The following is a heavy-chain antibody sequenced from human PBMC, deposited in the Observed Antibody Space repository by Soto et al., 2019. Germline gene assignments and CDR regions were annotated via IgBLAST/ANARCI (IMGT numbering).Heavy chain of an antibody. Sequence: QVQLVQSGAEVKKPGSSVKVSCKASGGTFSSYTISWVRQAPGEGLEWMGRIIPILGIANYAQKFQGRVTITADKSTSTAYMELSSLRSEDTAVYYCASGHGDYRLRYYFDDWGQGTLVTVSS. CDR1: GGTFSSYT. V-gene: IGHV1-69*02. CDR3: ASGHGDYRLRYYFDD. CDR2: IIPILGIA. J-gene: IGHJ4*02. D-gene: IGHD4-17*01.